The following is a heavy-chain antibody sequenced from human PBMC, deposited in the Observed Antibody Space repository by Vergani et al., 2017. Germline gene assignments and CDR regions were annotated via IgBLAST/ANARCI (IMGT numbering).Heavy chain of an antibody. CDR3: ARGNPYVDFDI. D-gene: IGHD3-16*01. V-gene: IGHV4-61*02. Sequence: QVQLQESGPGLVKPSQTLSLTCTVSGGSFNSGSYYWSWLRQPAGKRREWIGRIHTNGVIHYNPSLNSRATISVDTSRNQIPLKLTSVSATDTAIYFCARGNPYVDFDIWGQGTMITVAS. J-gene: IGHJ3*02. CDR1: GGSFNSGSYY. CDR2: IHTNGVI.